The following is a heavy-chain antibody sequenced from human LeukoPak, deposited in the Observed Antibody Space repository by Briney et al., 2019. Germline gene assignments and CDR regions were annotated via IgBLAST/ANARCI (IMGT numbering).Heavy chain of an antibody. Sequence: GGSLRLSCAASGFIFSNFDMHWVRQAPGKGLEWVSSISSTSIYIYYADSVKGRFTISRDNAKNSLYLQMNSLRAEDTAVYYCARAYYDSSGYYYEGYFQDWGQGTLVTVSS. CDR3: ARAYYDSSGYYYEGYFQD. V-gene: IGHV3-21*01. J-gene: IGHJ1*01. D-gene: IGHD3-22*01. CDR2: ISSTSIYI. CDR1: GFIFSNFD.